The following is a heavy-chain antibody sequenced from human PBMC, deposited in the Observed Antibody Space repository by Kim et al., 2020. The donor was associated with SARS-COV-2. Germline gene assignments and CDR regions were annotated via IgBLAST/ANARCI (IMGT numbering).Heavy chain of an antibody. CDR3: AMTPSGGVRGVIVYFDY. CDR1: GGTFSSYA. J-gene: IGHJ4*02. CDR2: IIPIFVTA. V-gene: IGHV1-69*13. Sequence: SVKVSCKASGGTFSSYAISWVRQAPGQGLEWMGGIIPIFVTANYAQKFQGRVTITADESTSTAYMELSSLRSEDTAVYYCAMTPSGGVRGVIVYFDYWGQGTLVTVSS. D-gene: IGHD3-10*01.